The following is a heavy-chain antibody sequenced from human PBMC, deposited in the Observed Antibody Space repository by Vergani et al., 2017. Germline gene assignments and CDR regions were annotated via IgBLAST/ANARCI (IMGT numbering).Heavy chain of an antibody. Sequence: QAQLVQSGAEVKKPGASVRVSCKASRYPFSRYGISWVRQAPGQGLEWMGWISAYSGNTNYPEKFQGRLTMTTDTSTRTAYMELRSLRSDDTAVYYCARDLIENGTYGRIGYWGPGTLVTVSS. D-gene: IGHD2-8*01. J-gene: IGHJ1*01. CDR2: ISAYSGNT. CDR3: ARDLIENGTYGRIGY. CDR1: RYPFSRYG. V-gene: IGHV1-18*01.